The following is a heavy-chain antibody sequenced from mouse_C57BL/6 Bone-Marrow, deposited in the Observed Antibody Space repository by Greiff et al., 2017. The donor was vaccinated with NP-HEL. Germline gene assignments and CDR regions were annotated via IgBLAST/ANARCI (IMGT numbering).Heavy chain of an antibody. Sequence: QVQLQQPGAELVMPGASVKLSCKASGYTFTSYWMHWVKQRPGQGLEWIGEIDPSDSYPNYNQKFKGKTTLTVDKSSSTAYMQLSSLTSEDSAVYYCARTGDYDQYYYAMDYWGQGTSVTVSS. CDR3: ARTGDYDQYYYAMDY. CDR2: IDPSDSYP. CDR1: GYTFTSYW. J-gene: IGHJ4*01. V-gene: IGHV1-69*01. D-gene: IGHD2-4*01.